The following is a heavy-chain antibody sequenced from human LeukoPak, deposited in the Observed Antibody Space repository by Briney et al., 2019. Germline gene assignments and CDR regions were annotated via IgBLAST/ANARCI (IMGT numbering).Heavy chain of an antibody. CDR3: AKAKAPYSSSPIDY. D-gene: IGHD6-6*01. Sequence: GGSLRLSCAASGFTFSSYAMSWVRQAPGKGLEWVSAISDSGGSTYYADSVKGRFTISRDNSKNTLYLQMNSLRAEDTAVYYCAKAKAPYSSSPIDYWGQGTLVTVSS. V-gene: IGHV3-23*01. CDR1: GFTFSSYA. CDR2: ISDSGGST. J-gene: IGHJ4*02.